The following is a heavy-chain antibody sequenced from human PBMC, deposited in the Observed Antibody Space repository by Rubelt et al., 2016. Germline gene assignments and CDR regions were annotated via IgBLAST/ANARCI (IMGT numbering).Heavy chain of an antibody. CDR2: INHRGST. J-gene: IGHJ5*02. CDR3: AGEWLGSGSSYDH. CDR1: GGSLSSSAYY. V-gene: IGHV4-39*01. D-gene: IGHD6-6*01. Sequence: QLQLQESGPGLVKPSETLSLTCTVSGGSLSSSAYYWGWIRQPPGKGLEWIGEINHRGSTTYNPSLQSRVTISVDTSRNQGCLKLNSVTAADTAIYFWAGEWLGSGSSYDHWGQGTLVTVSS.